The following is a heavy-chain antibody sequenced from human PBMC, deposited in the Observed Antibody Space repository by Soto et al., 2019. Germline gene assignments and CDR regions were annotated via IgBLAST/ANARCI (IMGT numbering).Heavy chain of an antibody. CDR2: IYYSGST. Sequence: SETLSLTCTVSGGSISSYYWSWIRQPPGKGLEWIGYIYYSGSTNYNPSLKSRVTISVDTSKNQFSLKLSSVTAADTAVYYCASAYCGGDCYPEYYYYYYGMDVWGQGTTVTVS. D-gene: IGHD2-21*02. CDR3: ASAYCGGDCYPEYYYYYYGMDV. J-gene: IGHJ6*02. V-gene: IGHV4-59*01. CDR1: GGSISSYY.